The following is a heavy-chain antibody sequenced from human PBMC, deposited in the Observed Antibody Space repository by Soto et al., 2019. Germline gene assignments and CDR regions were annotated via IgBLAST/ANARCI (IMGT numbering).Heavy chain of an antibody. D-gene: IGHD3-10*01. J-gene: IGHJ6*02. CDR1: GFTFSNYA. CDR3: ARVTGTHFYYYGLDV. Sequence: GGSLRLSCVSSGFTFSNYALTWVRQAPGKGLEWVSHISESGDGTYYADSVKGRFTISRDNSKNTLYLQMNSLRAEDTALYYCARVTGTHFYYYGLDVWGQGTTVTVSS. V-gene: IGHV3-23*01. CDR2: ISESGDGT.